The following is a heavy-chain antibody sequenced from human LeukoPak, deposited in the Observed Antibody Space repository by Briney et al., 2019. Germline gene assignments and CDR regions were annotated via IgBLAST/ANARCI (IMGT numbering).Heavy chain of an antibody. V-gene: IGHV3-43*02. CDR3: AKGTLYNWNESDAFDI. D-gene: IGHD1-20*01. Sequence: GGSLRLSCAASGFTFNDYAIHWVRQAPGKGLEWVSLISGDGYRTYYADPVKGRFTISRDNNENSLYLQMNSLRTEDTALFYCAKGTLYNWNESDAFDIWGRGTMVTVSS. CDR2: ISGDGYRT. J-gene: IGHJ3*02. CDR1: GFTFNDYA.